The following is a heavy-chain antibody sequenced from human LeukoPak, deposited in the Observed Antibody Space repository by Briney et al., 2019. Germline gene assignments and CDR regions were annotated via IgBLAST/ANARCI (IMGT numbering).Heavy chain of an antibody. CDR1: GGSISSYY. CDR3: ARDQLYYDISTGYYPMHYYGMDV. V-gene: IGHV4-59*01. Sequence: SETLSLTCTVSGGSISSYYWSWIRQPPGKGLEWIGYIYYSGSTNYNPSLKSRVTISVDTSKNQFSLKLSSVTAADTAVYYCARDQLYYDISTGYYPMHYYGMDVWGQGTTVTVSS. D-gene: IGHD3-9*01. J-gene: IGHJ6*02. CDR2: IYYSGST.